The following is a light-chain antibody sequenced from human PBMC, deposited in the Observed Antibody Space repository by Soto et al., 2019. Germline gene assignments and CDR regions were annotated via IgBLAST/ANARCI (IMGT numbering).Light chain of an antibody. CDR2: AAS. Sequence: AIRMTQSPSSLSASTGDRVTITCRASQGISSYLAWYQQKPGKAPKLLIYAASTLQSGVPSRFSGSGSGTDFTLTISCLQSEDFATHYYQQYYSYPWTVGQGTKEEI. CDR1: QGISSY. V-gene: IGKV1-8*01. J-gene: IGKJ1*01. CDR3: QQYYSYPWT.